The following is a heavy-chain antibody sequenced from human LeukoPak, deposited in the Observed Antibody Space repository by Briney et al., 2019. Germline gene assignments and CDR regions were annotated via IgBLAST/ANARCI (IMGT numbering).Heavy chain of an antibody. J-gene: IGHJ4*02. Sequence: SETLSLTCTVSGGSISSSSYYWGWIRQPPGKGLEWIGSIYYSGSTYYNPSLKSRVTISADTSKNQFSLKLSSVTAADTAVYYCARRDCSSTSCYEGGAYFDYWGQGTLVTVSS. CDR2: IYYSGST. CDR3: ARRDCSSTSCYEGGAYFDY. D-gene: IGHD2-2*01. CDR1: GGSISSSSYY. V-gene: IGHV4-39*01.